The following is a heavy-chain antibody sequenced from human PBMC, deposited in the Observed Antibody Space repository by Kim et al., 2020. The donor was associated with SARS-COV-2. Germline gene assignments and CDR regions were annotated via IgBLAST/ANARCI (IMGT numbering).Heavy chain of an antibody. V-gene: IGHV3-23*01. D-gene: IGHD2-2*01. J-gene: IGHJ4*02. Sequence: GGSLRLSCAASGFTFSSYGMSWVRQAPGKGLEWLSFISGSGGSTYYADSVKGLFTISRDNPRNTLYLQMNSLRAEDTAVYYCAKRGYCSTTSCYHYLDQWGQGTLVTVSS. CDR2: ISGSGGST. CDR1: GFTFSSYG. CDR3: AKRGYCSTTSCYHYLDQ.